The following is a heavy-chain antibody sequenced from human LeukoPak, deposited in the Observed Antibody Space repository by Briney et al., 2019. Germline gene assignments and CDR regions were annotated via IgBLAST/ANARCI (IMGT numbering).Heavy chain of an antibody. CDR2: INPDGSTK. CDR3: VRDGASHDEFDY. J-gene: IGHJ4*02. D-gene: IGHD4/OR15-4a*01. CDR1: GFTFSTYC. V-gene: IGHV3-74*01. Sequence: GGSLRLSCAASGFTFSTYCMYWVRQDPGKGLEWVSRINPDGSTKYYADSVEGRFTMSRDNAKNTLYLQMNSLRAEDTAVYYCVRDGASHDEFDYWGQRTPVTASS.